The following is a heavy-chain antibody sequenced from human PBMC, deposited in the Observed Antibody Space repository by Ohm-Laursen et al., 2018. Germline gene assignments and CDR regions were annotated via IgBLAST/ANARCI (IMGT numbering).Heavy chain of an antibody. CDR1: GGSISSGGYY. Sequence: SQILSLTCTVSGGSISSGGYYWSWIRQHPGKGLEWIGYIYYSGSTYYNPSLKSRVTISVDTSKNQFSLKLSSVTAADTAVYYCARNTYSGYDYWYFDLWGRGTLVTVSS. D-gene: IGHD5-12*01. J-gene: IGHJ2*01. CDR3: ARNTYSGYDYWYFDL. V-gene: IGHV4-31*03. CDR2: IYYSGST.